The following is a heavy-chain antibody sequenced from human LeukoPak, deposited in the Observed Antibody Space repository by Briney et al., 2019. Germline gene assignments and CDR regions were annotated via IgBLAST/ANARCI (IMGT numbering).Heavy chain of an antibody. Sequence: ASVKVSCKASGGTFSSYAINWVRQAPGQGLEWMGGIIPFFGTANYAQKFQGRVTITADESTSTAYMELSSLRSEDTAVYYCAKNRGAGSHYYYHMNVWGKGATVTVSS. V-gene: IGHV1-69*13. D-gene: IGHD1-26*01. CDR3: AKNRGAGSHYYYHMNV. J-gene: IGHJ6*03. CDR1: GGTFSSYA. CDR2: IIPFFGTA.